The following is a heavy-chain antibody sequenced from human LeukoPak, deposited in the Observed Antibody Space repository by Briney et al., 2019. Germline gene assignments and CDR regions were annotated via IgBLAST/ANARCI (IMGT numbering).Heavy chain of an antibody. CDR2: TPYDGNSK. D-gene: IGHD3-16*01. CDR1: GFSFSTYA. Sequence: GGSLRLSCAASGFSFSTYAMRWVRQAPGKGLGWVAFTPYDGNSKYYTDSVKGRFTVSKDNLQNTLYLQMNNLGIEDTAVYFCARAEGVDLYFDYWGQGTPVTVSS. V-gene: IGHV3-30*02. J-gene: IGHJ4*02. CDR3: ARAEGVDLYFDY.